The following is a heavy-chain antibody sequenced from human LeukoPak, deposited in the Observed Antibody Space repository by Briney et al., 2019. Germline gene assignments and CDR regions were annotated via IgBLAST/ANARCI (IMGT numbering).Heavy chain of an antibody. D-gene: IGHD3-22*01. Sequence: ASVKVSCKASGYTFTSYGISWVRQAPGQGLEWMGGILPIFGTANYVQKFQGRVTITADEPTSTAYMELSSLRSEDTAVYYCAREIVIRAGYFYDSSGPCDYWGQGTLVTVSS. V-gene: IGHV1-69*13. CDR2: ILPIFGTA. CDR1: GYTFTSYG. CDR3: AREIVIRAGYFYDSSGPCDY. J-gene: IGHJ4*02.